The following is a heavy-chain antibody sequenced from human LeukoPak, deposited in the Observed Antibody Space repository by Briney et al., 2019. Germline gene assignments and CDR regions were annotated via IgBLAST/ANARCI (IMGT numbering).Heavy chain of an antibody. CDR3: ARDKLLRYYYYYMDV. CDR2: INWNGGST. V-gene: IGHV3-20*04. CDR1: GFTFDDYG. J-gene: IGHJ6*03. D-gene: IGHD2-15*01. Sequence: PGGSLRLSCAASGFTFDDYGMSWVRQAPGKGLEWVSGINWNGGSTGYADSVMGRFTISRDNAKNSLYLQMNSLRAEDTALYYCARDKLLRYYYYYMDVWGKGTTVTVSS.